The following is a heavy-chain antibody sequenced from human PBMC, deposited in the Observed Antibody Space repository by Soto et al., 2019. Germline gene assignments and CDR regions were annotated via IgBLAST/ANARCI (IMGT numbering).Heavy chain of an antibody. J-gene: IGHJ3*02. V-gene: IGHV1-18*01. D-gene: IGHD3-9*01. CDR3: ARDWHDILTGNDAFDI. CDR2: ISAYNGNT. Sequence: ASVKVSCKASGYTFTSYGISWVRQAPGQGLEWMGWISAYNGNTNYAQKLQGRVTMTTDTSTSTAYMELRSLRSDDTAVYYCARDWHDILTGNDAFDIWGQGTMVTVSS. CDR1: GYTFTSYG.